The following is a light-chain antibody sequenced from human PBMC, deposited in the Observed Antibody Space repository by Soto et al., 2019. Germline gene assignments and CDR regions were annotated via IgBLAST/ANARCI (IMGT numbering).Light chain of an antibody. Sequence: DIQVTQSPSSLSASVGDSVTITCRATERIGVYLNWYQQSPGKAPNLLISSASNLEYGVPSRFTVSGSGTDFTFTITRLRPEDFATYYCQQSYLTPYTFGQGTKVAI. V-gene: IGKV1-39*01. CDR2: SAS. J-gene: IGKJ2*01. CDR3: QQSYLTPYT. CDR1: ERIGVY.